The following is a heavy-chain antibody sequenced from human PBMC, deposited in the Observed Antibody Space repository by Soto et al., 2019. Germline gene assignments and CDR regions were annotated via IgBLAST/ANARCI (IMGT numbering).Heavy chain of an antibody. D-gene: IGHD3-3*01. V-gene: IGHV3-23*01. CDR1: GFSFSNYG. Sequence: PGGSLRLSCAASGFSFSNYGMSWVRQAPGKGLEWVSAISGSGGSTYYADSVKGRFTISRDNSKNTLFLQMYSLRPEDTAVYYCARCSPANDFWSGYNFDYWGQGNLVTVS. J-gene: IGHJ4*02. CDR2: ISGSGGST. CDR3: ARCSPANDFWSGYNFDY.